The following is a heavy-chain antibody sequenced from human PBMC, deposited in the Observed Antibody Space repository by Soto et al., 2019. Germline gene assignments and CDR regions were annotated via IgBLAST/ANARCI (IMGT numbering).Heavy chain of an antibody. D-gene: IGHD6-19*01. CDR3: ALHGTAVAGYYSYYGMDA. V-gene: IGHV4-39*01. Sequence: PSETLSLTCTGSGGTISRSSYYWGWIRQPPGKGLEWIGSIYYSGSTYYNPSLKSRVTISVDTSKNQFSLKLSSVTAADTDVYYCALHGTAVAGYYSYYGMDALGQGPMVT. CDR2: IYYSGST. CDR1: GGTISRSSYY. J-gene: IGHJ6*01.